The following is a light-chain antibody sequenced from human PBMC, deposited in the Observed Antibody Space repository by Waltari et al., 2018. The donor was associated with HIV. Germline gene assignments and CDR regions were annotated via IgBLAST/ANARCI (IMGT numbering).Light chain of an antibody. CDR2: DSS. CDR1: QSVCTN. CDR3: QSYSDWPRA. J-gene: IGKJ1*01. V-gene: IGKV3-15*01. Sequence: EIVVPQFPAALSVSPGERASLACIASQSVCTNFAWYHQVSGQAPRLLISDSSNRATGVPDRFSGSGSGTHFTLTISGLQSEDSGVYYCQSYSDWPRAFGLGTKVEV.